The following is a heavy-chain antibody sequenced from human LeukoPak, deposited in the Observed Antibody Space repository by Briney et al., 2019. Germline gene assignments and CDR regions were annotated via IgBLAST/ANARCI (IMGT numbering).Heavy chain of an antibody. CDR2: IRSKPYGGTA. D-gene: IGHD1-26*01. CDR3: SRYGFVGADLDY. CDR1: GFTFGNYA. J-gene: IGHJ4*02. V-gene: IGHV3-49*04. Sequence: GGSLRLSCTASGFTFGNYAVTWVRQAPGKGLEWVGFIRSKPYGGTAEYAASVQGRFTISRDDSKAIAYLEMNSLKTEDTAVYYCSRYGFVGADLDYWGRGTLVTVSS.